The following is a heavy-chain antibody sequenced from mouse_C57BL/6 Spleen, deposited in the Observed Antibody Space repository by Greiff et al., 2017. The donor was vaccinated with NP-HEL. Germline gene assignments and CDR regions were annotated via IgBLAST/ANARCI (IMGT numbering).Heavy chain of an antibody. CDR2: FYPGSGSI. CDR3: ARHEDHADSLGPKPAWFAY. V-gene: IGHV1-62-2*01. J-gene: IGHJ3*01. Sequence: VQLQQSGAELVKPGASVKLSCKASGYTFTEYTIHWVKQRSGQGLEWIGWFYPGSGSIKYNEKFKDKATLTADKSSSTVYMELSRLTSEDSAVYFCARHEDHADSLGPKPAWFAYWGQGTLVTVSA. D-gene: IGHD3-2*02. CDR1: GYTFTEYT.